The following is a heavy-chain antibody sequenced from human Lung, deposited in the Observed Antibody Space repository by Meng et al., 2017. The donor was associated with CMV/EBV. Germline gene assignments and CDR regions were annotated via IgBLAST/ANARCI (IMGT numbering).Heavy chain of an antibody. Sequence: GESLKISCTASGFTFSSYGMHWVRQAPGKGLEWVTFLQFDGSNKYYADSVKGRFTISRDNSKNTLYLQMNSLRTEDTAVYYCAKGRVNTAMAHGVDYWGHGTLVTVSS. CDR2: LQFDGSNK. D-gene: IGHD5-18*01. V-gene: IGHV3-30*02. CDR3: AKGRVNTAMAHGVDY. J-gene: IGHJ4*03. CDR1: GFTFSSYG.